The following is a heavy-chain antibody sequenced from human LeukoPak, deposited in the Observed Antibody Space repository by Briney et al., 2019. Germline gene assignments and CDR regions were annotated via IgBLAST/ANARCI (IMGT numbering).Heavy chain of an antibody. V-gene: IGHV1-18*01. Sequence: GASVKVSCKASGYTFTSYGISWVRQAPGQGLEWMGWISAYNGNTNYAQKLKGRVTMTTDTSTSTAYMELRSLRSDDTAVYYCARGPGYHYDFWSGYSVRPVLGYWGQGTLVTVSS. J-gene: IGHJ4*02. CDR1: GYTFTSYG. CDR2: ISAYNGNT. CDR3: ARGPGYHYDFWSGYSVRPVLGY. D-gene: IGHD3-3*01.